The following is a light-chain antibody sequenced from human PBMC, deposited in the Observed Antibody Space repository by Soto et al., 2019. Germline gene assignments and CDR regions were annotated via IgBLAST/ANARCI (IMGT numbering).Light chain of an antibody. CDR1: QNISNF. J-gene: IGKJ5*01. Sequence: DVQMTQSPSSLSASVGDRVTITCQASQNISNFLGWYQQQPGTAPKLLIYDASNLEGGVPSRFSGSGSGTDFTFTISRLQPEDIATYYCQQYENTSTFGQGTRVDIK. V-gene: IGKV1-33*01. CDR3: QQYENTST. CDR2: DAS.